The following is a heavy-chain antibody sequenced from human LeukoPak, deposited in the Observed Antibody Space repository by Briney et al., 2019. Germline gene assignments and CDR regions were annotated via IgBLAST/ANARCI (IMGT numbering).Heavy chain of an antibody. CDR3: ARGRLRSDFDY. CDR2: IYYSGST. CDR1: GGSISSYY. J-gene: IGHJ4*02. Sequence: PSETLSLTCTVSGGSISSYYWSWIRQPPGKGLEWIGYIYYSGSTDYNPSLRSRLTISFNTSKNQFSLKLSSVTAADTAVYYCARGRLRSDFDYWGQGTLVTVSS. V-gene: IGHV4-59*08. D-gene: IGHD3-10*02.